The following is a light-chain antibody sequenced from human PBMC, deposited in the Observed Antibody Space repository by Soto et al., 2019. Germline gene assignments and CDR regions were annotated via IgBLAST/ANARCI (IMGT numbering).Light chain of an antibody. CDR2: KAS. CDR3: QQYHTYSHT. V-gene: IGKV1-5*03. J-gene: IGKJ2*01. Sequence: DIQMTQSPSTLSASVGDRVTITCRASQSISSWLAWYQQKPGKAPKVLIYKASSLESGVPSRFSGSGSGTEFTLTISSLQPDDFATYYCQQYHTYSHTFGQGTKLEIK. CDR1: QSISSW.